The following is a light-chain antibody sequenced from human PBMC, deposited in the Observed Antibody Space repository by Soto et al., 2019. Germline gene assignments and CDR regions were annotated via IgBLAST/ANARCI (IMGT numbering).Light chain of an antibody. J-gene: IGKJ3*01. CDR2: WAS. CDR3: QQYYSTSGFT. V-gene: IGKV4-1*01. Sequence: DIVMTQSPDSLAVSLGERATINCRSSQSVLYSSNNKNYLAWYQQKPGQPPKLLIYWASTRESGVPDRFSGSGSGTDFTLTTSRLQAEDVAVYYCQQYYSTSGFTFGPGTKVDIK. CDR1: QSVLYSSNNKNY.